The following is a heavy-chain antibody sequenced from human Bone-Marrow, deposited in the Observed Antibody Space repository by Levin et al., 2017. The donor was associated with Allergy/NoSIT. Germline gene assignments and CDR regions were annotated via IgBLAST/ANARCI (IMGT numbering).Heavy chain of an antibody. Sequence: GGSLRLSCAASGFSFGSYSMTWVRQAPGKGLEWISYISSSSSTTYYADSVKGRFTISRDNVRRSLYLQMNTLRVEDTAVYYCASRVTLFGVGFYLDNWGQGILVTVSS. CDR3: ASRVTLFGVGFYLDN. D-gene: IGHD3-3*01. V-gene: IGHV3-48*01. CDR2: ISSSSSTT. J-gene: IGHJ4*02. CDR1: GFSFGSYS.